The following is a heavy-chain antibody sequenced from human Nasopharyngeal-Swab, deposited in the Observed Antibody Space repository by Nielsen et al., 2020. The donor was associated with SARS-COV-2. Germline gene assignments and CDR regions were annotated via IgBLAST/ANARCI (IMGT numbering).Heavy chain of an antibody. CDR1: GFTVTSHV. CDR2: LSFDGTHG. D-gene: IGHD6-13*01. J-gene: IGHJ2*01. V-gene: IGHV3-30*14. Sequence: GESLKISCAASGFTVTSHVIHWVRQAPGQGLEGVAGLSFDGTHGFYADSVKGRFTLSRDNSRNTLYLQMNNLRSDDTAIYYCARDHASSWYFDLWGRGTLVSVSS. CDR3: ARDHASSWYFDL.